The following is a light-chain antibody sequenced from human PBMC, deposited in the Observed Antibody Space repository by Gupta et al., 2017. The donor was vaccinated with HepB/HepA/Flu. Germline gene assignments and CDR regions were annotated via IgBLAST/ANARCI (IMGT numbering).Light chain of an antibody. CDR3: KQDLKSLFT. CDR2: LGS. J-gene: IGKJ3*01. CDR1: QSRLHSNGYNY. Sequence: DLAMTHSPLSLPVTPGEPASISCRTSQSRLHSNGYNYLDWYLQKPGQSPQLLIYLGSNRASGVPDRFSGSGSGTDFTLKISSVEAEDVGVYYCKQDLKSLFTFGRGTKVDIK. V-gene: IGKV2-28*01.